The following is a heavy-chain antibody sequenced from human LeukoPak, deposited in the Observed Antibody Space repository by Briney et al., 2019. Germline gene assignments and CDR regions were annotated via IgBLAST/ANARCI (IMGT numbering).Heavy chain of an antibody. Sequence: GGSLRLSCAGSGFSFNSYALHGVRQAPGKGREWVSGISGLGEKQYYADSVKGRFTISRDNSKNPVYLDMNSLRVEETGIYYCAKDSSAWYFYFDSWGQGTPVTVSS. J-gene: IGHJ4*01. CDR3: AKDSSAWYFYFDS. CDR2: ISGLGEKQ. CDR1: GFSFNSYA. V-gene: IGHV3-23*01. D-gene: IGHD6-13*01.